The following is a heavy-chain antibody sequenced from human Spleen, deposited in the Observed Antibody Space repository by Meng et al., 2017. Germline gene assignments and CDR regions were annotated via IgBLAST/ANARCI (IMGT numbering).Heavy chain of an antibody. CDR2: SDPEDGEM. CDR1: GNTLTKSA. CDR3: TLIDNWDDAWFDP. D-gene: IGHD1-1*01. V-gene: IGHV1-24*01. J-gene: IGHJ5*02. Sequence: ASVKVSCKVSGNTLTKSAIHWVRQAPGKGLEWMGGSDPEDGEMIYAQKFQARVTMTEDTSTGTAYMELNSLRFEDTAMYYCTLIDNWDDAWFDPWGQGTLVTVSS.